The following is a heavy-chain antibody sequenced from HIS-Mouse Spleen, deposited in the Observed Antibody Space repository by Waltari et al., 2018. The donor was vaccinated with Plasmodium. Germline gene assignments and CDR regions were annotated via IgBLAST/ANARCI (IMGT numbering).Heavy chain of an antibody. CDR3: ARSIAATVTFYFDY. Sequence: VQLQESGTELVKPSQTLSLTCTLPGGSISRGVSYWSWIRQHPGNGLEWIGYIYYSGSTYYNPSLKSRVTISVDTSKNQFSLKLSSVTAADTAVYYCARSIAATVTFYFDYWGQGTLVTVSS. D-gene: IGHD6-13*01. CDR2: IYYSGST. V-gene: IGHV4-31*03. J-gene: IGHJ4*02. CDR1: GGSISRGVSY.